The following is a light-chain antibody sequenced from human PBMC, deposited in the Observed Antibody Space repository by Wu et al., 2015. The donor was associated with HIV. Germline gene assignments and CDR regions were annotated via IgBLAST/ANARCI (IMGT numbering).Light chain of an antibody. J-gene: IGKJ1*01. Sequence: IVMTQSPGTLSVSPGERATLTCRASQSVSRNLAWYQQKPGQAPRLLMYGASTRATGIPARFSGHGSGTEFTLTISSLQSEDSATYYCQQYNDWPPGTFGQGTKVEIK. CDR3: QQYNDWPPGT. V-gene: IGKV3-15*01. CDR2: GAS. CDR1: QSVSRN.